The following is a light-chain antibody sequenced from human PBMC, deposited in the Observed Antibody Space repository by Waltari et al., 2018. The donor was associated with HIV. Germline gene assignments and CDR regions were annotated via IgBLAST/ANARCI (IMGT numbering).Light chain of an antibody. CDR3: QAWDSSTVV. V-gene: IGLV3-1*01. Sequence: SYELTQPPSVSVSPGQTATITCSGVNLGHQYSCWYQQKPGQSPVLVIYQDSKRPSGIPERFSGSNAGNTATLTISGTQAMDEADYYCQAWDSSTVVFGGGTKLTVL. J-gene: IGLJ2*01. CDR2: QDS. CDR1: NLGHQY.